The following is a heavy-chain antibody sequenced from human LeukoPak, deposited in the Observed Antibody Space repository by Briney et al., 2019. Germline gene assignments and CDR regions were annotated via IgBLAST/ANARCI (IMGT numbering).Heavy chain of an antibody. V-gene: IGHV1-24*01. Sequence: ASVKVSCKVSGYTLTELSMHWVRQAPGKGLEWMGGFDPEDGETIYAQKFQGRVTITADKSTSTAYMELSSLRSEDTAVYYCANLRYFGGIDPWGQGTLVTVSS. CDR2: FDPEDGET. CDR1: GYTLTELS. D-gene: IGHD3-9*01. J-gene: IGHJ5*02. CDR3: ANLRYFGGIDP.